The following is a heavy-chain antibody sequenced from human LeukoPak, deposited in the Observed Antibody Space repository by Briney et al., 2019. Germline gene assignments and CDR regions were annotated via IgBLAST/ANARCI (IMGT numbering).Heavy chain of an antibody. CDR1: GYSFTSYW. CDR2: IYPGDSDA. J-gene: IGHJ5*02. Sequence: PGESLQISCKGSGYSFTSYWIGWVRQMPGKGPEWMGIIYPGDSDARYSPSFQGQVTISADKSISTAYLQWSSLKASDTAMYYCARQLWSSAFDPWGQGTLVTVSS. CDR3: ARQLWSSAFDP. D-gene: IGHD3-3*01. V-gene: IGHV5-51*01.